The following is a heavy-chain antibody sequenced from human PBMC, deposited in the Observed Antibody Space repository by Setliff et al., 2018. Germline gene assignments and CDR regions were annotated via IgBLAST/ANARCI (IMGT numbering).Heavy chain of an antibody. CDR3: ARPMGVVVVPAAKPVGAFDI. D-gene: IGHD2-2*01. J-gene: IGHJ3*02. CDR1: GGSISSSSYY. Sequence: SETLSLTCTVSGGSISSSSYYWGWIRQPPGKGLEWIGSIYYSGSTYYNPSLKSRVTISVDTSKNQFSLKLSSVTAADTAVYYCARPMGVVVVPAAKPVGAFDIWGQGTMVTVSS. CDR2: IYYSGST. V-gene: IGHV4-39*01.